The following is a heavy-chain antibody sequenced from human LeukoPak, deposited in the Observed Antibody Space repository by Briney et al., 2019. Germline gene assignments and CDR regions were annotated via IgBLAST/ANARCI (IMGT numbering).Heavy chain of an antibody. J-gene: IGHJ4*02. V-gene: IGHV3-48*04. CDR3: ARDPGYTYGYLFDY. CDR1: GFTFNSYN. Sequence: GGSLRLSCAASGFTFNSYNMNWVRQAPGKGLEGVSYISSSSTTIYYSDSVKGRFTISRDNAKNSLYLQMNSLRAEDTAVYYCARDPGYTYGYLFDYWGQGTLVTVSS. D-gene: IGHD5-18*01. CDR2: ISSSSTTI.